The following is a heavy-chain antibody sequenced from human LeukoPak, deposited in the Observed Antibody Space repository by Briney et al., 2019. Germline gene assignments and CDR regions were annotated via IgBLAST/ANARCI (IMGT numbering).Heavy chain of an antibody. J-gene: IGHJ4*02. CDR1: GYTFTAYY. Sequence: GASVKVSCKASGYTFTAYYMHWVRQAPGQGLEWMGRINPNSGGTNYAQKFQGRVTMTRDTSISTAYMELSRLRSDDTAVYYGAKDKKGEVQGPGYWGQGTLVTVSS. D-gene: IGHD3-16*01. CDR3: AKDKKGEVQGPGY. CDR2: INPNSGGT. V-gene: IGHV1-2*06.